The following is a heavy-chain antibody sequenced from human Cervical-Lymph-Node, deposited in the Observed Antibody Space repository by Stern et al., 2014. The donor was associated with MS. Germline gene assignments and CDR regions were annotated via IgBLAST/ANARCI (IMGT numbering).Heavy chain of an antibody. J-gene: IGHJ4*02. Sequence: QVQLQESGPGLVKPSETLSLTCAVSGDSISSYTHYWAWIRQPPGKGLEWIGIVYYSGATYYTPSLKSPATISVDTSKNHSSRRPTPGTAADTAVYYCAKHACTGAACPFDLWGQGTLVTVSS. CDR1: GDSISSYTHY. D-gene: IGHD2-8*02. V-gene: IGHV4-39*01. CDR3: AKHACTGAACPFDL. CDR2: VYYSGAT.